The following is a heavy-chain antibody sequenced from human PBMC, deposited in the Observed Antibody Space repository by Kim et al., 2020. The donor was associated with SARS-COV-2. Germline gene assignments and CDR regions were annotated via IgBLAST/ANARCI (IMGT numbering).Heavy chain of an antibody. CDR1: GYTFSRFG. J-gene: IGHJ6*02. D-gene: IGHD3-22*01. CDR3: ARDYYESSGYYYYYYGLHV. Sequence: ASVKVSCKASGYTFSRFGISWVRQAPGQGLDWMGWISASNDNIKYAEKFQGRVTMTTDTSANTAYMELRTLRSDDTAVYYCARDYYESSGYYYYYYGLHVWGQGTTVTVSS. V-gene: IGHV1-18*01. CDR2: ISASNDNI.